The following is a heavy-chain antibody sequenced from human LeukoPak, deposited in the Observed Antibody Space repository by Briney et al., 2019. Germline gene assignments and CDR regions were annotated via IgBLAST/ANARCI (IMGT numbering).Heavy chain of an antibody. V-gene: IGHV3-21*01. Sequence: PGGSLRLSCAASGFTFNRYNMNWVRRAPGKGLEWVSSISSSSSYIYYADSVKGRFTISRDNAKNSLYLQMNSLRAEDTAVYYCAREQQLVHWGQGTLVTVSS. D-gene: IGHD3-10*01. CDR2: ISSSSSYI. J-gene: IGHJ4*02. CDR3: AREQQLVH. CDR1: GFTFNRYN.